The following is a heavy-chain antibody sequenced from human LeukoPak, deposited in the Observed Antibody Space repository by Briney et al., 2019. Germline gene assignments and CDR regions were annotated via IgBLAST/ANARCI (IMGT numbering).Heavy chain of an antibody. CDR3: ARDGFPYYYMDV. V-gene: IGHV1-46*01. J-gene: IGHJ6*03. CDR2: INPSGGST. Sequence: ASVKVSCKASGYTFTSYYMHWVRQAPGQGLEWMGIINPSGGSTSYAQKFQGRVAMTRDMSTGTVYMELSSLRSEDTAVYYCARDGFPYYYMDVWGKGTTVTVSS. D-gene: IGHD2-2*03. CDR1: GYTFTSYY.